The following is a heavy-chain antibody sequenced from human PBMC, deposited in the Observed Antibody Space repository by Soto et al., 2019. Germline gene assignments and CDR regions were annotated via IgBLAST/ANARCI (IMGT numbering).Heavy chain of an antibody. Sequence: QMQLVQSGAEVKKTGSSVKVSCKASGYTFTYRYLHWVRQAPGQALEWMGWITPFNGNTNYAQKFQDRVTITRDRSMSTAYMELSSLRSEDTAMYYCARSRGIVGATQNAFDIWGQGTMVTVSS. CDR1: GYTFTYRY. J-gene: IGHJ3*02. CDR2: ITPFNGNT. V-gene: IGHV1-45*02. D-gene: IGHD1-26*01. CDR3: ARSRGIVGATQNAFDI.